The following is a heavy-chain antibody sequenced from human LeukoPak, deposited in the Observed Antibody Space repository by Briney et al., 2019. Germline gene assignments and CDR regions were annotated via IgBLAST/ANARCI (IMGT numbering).Heavy chain of an antibody. V-gene: IGHV1-69*01. D-gene: IGHD3-10*01. CDR1: GYTFTSYG. Sequence: KVSFKASGYTFTSYGISWVRQAPGQGLEWMGGIIPIFGTANYAQKFQGRVTITADESTSTAYMELSSLRSEDTAVYYCARDLYYGSGSDRDYWGQGTLVTVSS. CDR3: ARDLYYGSGSDRDY. CDR2: IIPIFGTA. J-gene: IGHJ4*02.